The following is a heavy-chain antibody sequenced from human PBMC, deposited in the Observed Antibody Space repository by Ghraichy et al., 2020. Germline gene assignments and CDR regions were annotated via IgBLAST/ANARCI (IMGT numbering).Heavy chain of an antibody. CDR2: IYSGGST. CDR3: ARDPPITSHDRGFDY. Sequence: GESLNISCAASGFTVSSNYMSWVRQAPGKGLEWVSVIYSGGSTYYADSVKGRFTISRDNSKNTLYLQMNSLRAEDTAVYYCARDPPITSHDRGFDYWGQGTLVTVSS. CDR1: GFTVSSNY. V-gene: IGHV3-66*01. J-gene: IGHJ4*02. D-gene: IGHD2-2*01.